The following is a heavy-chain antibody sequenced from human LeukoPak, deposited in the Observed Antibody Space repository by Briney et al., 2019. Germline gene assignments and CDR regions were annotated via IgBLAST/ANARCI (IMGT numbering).Heavy chain of an antibody. Sequence: PGGSLRLSCAASGFTFSDFYMTWIRQAPGKGLEWISYITSAGSTYYADSVKGRFTISRDNSKNTLYLQMNSLRAEDTAVYYCAKDRPDYGDYGQLDYWGQGTLVTVSS. CDR1: GFTFSDFY. D-gene: IGHD4-17*01. J-gene: IGHJ4*02. V-gene: IGHV3-11*01. CDR2: ITSAGST. CDR3: AKDRPDYGDYGQLDY.